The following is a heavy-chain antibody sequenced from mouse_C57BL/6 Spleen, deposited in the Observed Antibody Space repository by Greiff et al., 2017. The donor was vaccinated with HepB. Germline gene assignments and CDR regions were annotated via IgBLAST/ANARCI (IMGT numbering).Heavy chain of an antibody. CDR1: GFTFSSYA. CDR2: ISDGGSYT. V-gene: IGHV5-4*01. CDR3: ARDVVYYFDY. Sequence: EVKLVESGGGLVKPGGSLKLSCAASGFTFSSYAMSWVRQTPEKRLEWVATISDGGSYTYYPDNVKGRSTISRDNAKNNLYLQMSHLKSEDTAMYYCARDVVYYFDYWGQGTTLTVSS. D-gene: IGHD1-1*02. J-gene: IGHJ2*01.